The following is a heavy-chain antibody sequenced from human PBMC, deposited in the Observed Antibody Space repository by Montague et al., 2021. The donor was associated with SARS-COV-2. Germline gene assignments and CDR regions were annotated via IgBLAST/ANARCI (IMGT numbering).Heavy chain of an antibody. CDR3: ARAERESCGDGNCYQYLFNY. J-gene: IGHJ4*02. D-gene: IGHD2-15*01. Sequence: CAISGDSVSTNSGTWNWVRLSPSRGLEWLGRTYYRSEWYSDYSVSVKSRISINPDTSKNQFSLQLNSVTPEDTAVYYCARAERESCGDGNCYQYLFNYWGQGTLVTVSS. CDR2: TYYRSEWYS. V-gene: IGHV6-1*01. CDR1: GDSVSTNSGT.